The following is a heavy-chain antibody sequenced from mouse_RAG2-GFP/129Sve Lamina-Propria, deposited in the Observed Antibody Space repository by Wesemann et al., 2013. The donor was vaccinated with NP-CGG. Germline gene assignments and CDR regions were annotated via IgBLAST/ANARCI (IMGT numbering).Heavy chain of an antibody. V-gene: IGHV9-3*01. J-gene: IGHJ1*03. D-gene: IGHD2-4*01. CDR1: GYTFTTYG. CDR3: ARGRDYDGTDWYFDV. Sequence: QIQLVQSGPELKKPGETVKISCKASGYTFTTYGMSWVKQAPGKGLKWMGWINTYSGVPTYADDFKGRFAFSLETSASTAYLQINNLKNEDTATYFCARGRDYDGTDWYFDVWGTGTTVTVSS. CDR2: INTYSGVP.